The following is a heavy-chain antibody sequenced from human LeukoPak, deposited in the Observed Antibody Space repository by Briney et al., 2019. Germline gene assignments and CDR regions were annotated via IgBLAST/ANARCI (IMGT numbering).Heavy chain of an antibody. D-gene: IGHD2-21*02. CDR3: ARDRRYCGGDCYSDDAFDI. CDR2: ISAYNGNT. J-gene: IGHJ3*02. CDR1: GYTFTSYG. Sequence: ASVKVSCKASGYTFTSYGISWVRQAPGQGLEWMGWISAYNGNTNYAQKLQCRVTMTTDTSTSTAYMELSSLRSEDTAVYYCARDRRYCGGDCYSDDAFDIWGQGIMVTVSS. V-gene: IGHV1-18*01.